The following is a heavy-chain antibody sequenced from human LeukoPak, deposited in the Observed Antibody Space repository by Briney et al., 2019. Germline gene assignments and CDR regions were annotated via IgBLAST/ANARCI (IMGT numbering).Heavy chain of an antibody. CDR2: INHSGST. Sequence: PSETLSLTCAVYGGSFSGCYWSWIRQPPGKGLEWIGEINHSGSTNYNPSLKSRVTISVDTSKNQFSLKLSSVTAADTAVYYCARVGRDYVWGSYRRNHLDYWGQGTLVTVSS. CDR1: GGSFSGCY. D-gene: IGHD3-16*02. V-gene: IGHV4-34*01. J-gene: IGHJ4*02. CDR3: ARVGRDYVWGSYRRNHLDY.